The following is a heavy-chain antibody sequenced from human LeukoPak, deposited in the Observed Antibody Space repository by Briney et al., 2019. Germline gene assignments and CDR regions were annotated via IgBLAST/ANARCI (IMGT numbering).Heavy chain of an antibody. D-gene: IGHD3-10*01. CDR2: ISSSSSYI. CDR3: ARFMVRGVTVTFGGLGPGDAFDI. V-gene: IGHV3-21*01. CDR1: GFTFSSYS. J-gene: IGHJ3*02. Sequence: PGGSLRLSCAASGFTFSSYSMNWVRQAPGKGLEWVSSISSSSSYIYYADSVKGRFTISRDNAKNTLYLQMNSLRADDTAVYYCARFMVRGVTVTFGGLGPGDAFDIWGQGTMVTVSS.